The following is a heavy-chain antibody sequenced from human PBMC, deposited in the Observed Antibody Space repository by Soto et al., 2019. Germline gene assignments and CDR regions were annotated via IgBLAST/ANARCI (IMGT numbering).Heavy chain of an antibody. V-gene: IGHV1-2*02. CDR1: GYTFTDHY. CDR3: ARPKYGETYFDS. D-gene: IGHD2-21*01. CDR2: INPYSGGT. Sequence: ASVKVSCKASGYTFTDHYILWLRQAPGQSLEWMGWINPYSGGTHFARKFQDRVTMARDTSVSTAYMELSSLKSDDTAVYYCARPKYGETYFDSWGQGTVVTVSS. J-gene: IGHJ4*02.